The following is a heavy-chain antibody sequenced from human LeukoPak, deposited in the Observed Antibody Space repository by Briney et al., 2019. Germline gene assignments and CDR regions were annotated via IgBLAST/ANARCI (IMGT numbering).Heavy chain of an antibody. V-gene: IGHV3-30*02. CDR1: GFTFSSYG. CDR2: IRYDGSNK. J-gene: IGHJ4*02. CDR3: ATTVHCSSTRCYAGIQHY. Sequence: GGSLRLFCAASGFTFSSYGMQWVREAPGKGLEGVAFIRYDGSNKYYADPVKGGFTISRDNCENTLYLQMNSLRGGDTRVLYCATTVHCSSTRCYAGIQHYWGQGPLVPVSS. D-gene: IGHD2-2*01.